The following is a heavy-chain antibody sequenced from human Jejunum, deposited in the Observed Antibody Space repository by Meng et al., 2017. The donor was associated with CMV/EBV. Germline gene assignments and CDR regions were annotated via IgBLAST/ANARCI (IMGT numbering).Heavy chain of an antibody. CDR3: ATSHDAAGNS. V-gene: IGHV3-7*01. CDR1: GFTFSSSW. CDR2: IKWDGSAK. Sequence: LSCAASGFTFSSSWMSWVREAPGRGLEWVANIKWDGSAKYYVGSVRGRFTNSRDNAKNSMYLQMNSLTAEDTAVYYCATSHDAAGNSWGQGTLVTVSS. J-gene: IGHJ4*02. D-gene: IGHD6-13*01.